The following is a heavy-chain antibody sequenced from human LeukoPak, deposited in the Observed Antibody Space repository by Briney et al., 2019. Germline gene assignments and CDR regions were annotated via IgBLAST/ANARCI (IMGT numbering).Heavy chain of an antibody. CDR1: GGSFSGYY. D-gene: IGHD6-13*01. J-gene: IGHJ4*01. Sequence: SETLSLTCAVYGGSFSGYYWSWIRQPPGKGLEWIGEINHSGSTNYNPSLKSRVTISVDTSKNQFSLKLSSVTAADTAVYYCARLTYSSSRSGIGYWGQEPWSPSPQ. V-gene: IGHV4-34*01. CDR2: INHSGST. CDR3: ARLTYSSSRSGIGY.